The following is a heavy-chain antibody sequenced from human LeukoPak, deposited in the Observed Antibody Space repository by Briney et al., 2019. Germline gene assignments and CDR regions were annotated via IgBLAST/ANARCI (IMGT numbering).Heavy chain of an antibody. CDR2: INHSGST. J-gene: IGHJ4*02. CDR3: ARDSDYGYPGPFDD. V-gene: IGHV4-34*01. CDR1: GGSFSGYY. D-gene: IGHD5-18*01. Sequence: SETLSLTCAVYGGSFSGYYWSWIRQPPGKGLEWIGEINHSGSTNYNPSLKSRVTMSVDKSKNQFSLKLSSVTAADTAVYYCARDSDYGYPGPFDDWGQGTLVTVSS.